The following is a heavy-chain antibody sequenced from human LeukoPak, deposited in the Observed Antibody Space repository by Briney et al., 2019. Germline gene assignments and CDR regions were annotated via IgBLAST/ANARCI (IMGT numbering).Heavy chain of an antibody. Sequence: SQTLSLTCAISGDSVSSNTAAWNWTRQSPSRGLEWLGRTYYRSKWKSDYAVSLRGRINISPDTSKNQFSLQLNSVSPEDTAVYYCARLVGNSPDYWGQGALVTVSS. J-gene: IGHJ4*02. CDR3: ARLVGNSPDY. V-gene: IGHV6-1*01. CDR1: GDSVSSNTAA. CDR2: TYYRSKWKS. D-gene: IGHD2/OR15-2a*01.